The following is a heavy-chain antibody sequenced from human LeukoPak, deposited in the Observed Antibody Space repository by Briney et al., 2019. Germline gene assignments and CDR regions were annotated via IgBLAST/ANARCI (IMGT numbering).Heavy chain of an antibody. J-gene: IGHJ4*02. V-gene: IGHV3-23*01. CDR3: AKDQGIRDFWSGYYFDY. Sequence: EGSLRLSCAASGFTFSSYAMSWVRQAPGKGLEWVSAISGSGGSTYYADSVKGRFTISRDNSKNTLYLQMNSLRAEDTAVYYCAKDQGIRDFWSGYYFDYWGQGTLVTVSS. D-gene: IGHD3-3*01. CDR1: GFTFSSYA. CDR2: ISGSGGST.